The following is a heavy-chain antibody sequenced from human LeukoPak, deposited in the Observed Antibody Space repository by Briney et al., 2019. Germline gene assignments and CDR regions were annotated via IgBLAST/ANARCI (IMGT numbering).Heavy chain of an antibody. J-gene: IGHJ4*02. CDR3: ARGFRDTAMFLDY. V-gene: IGHV3-48*03. Sequence: PGGSLRLSCAASGFTFSSYEMNWVRQAPGKGLEWNSAISGSSSNVYYAASVRGRFTISRDNAENSLYLQLNTMRAEDTAVYYCARGFRDTAMFLDYWGQETLVTVSS. CDR1: GFTFSSYE. D-gene: IGHD5-18*01. CDR2: ISGSSSNV.